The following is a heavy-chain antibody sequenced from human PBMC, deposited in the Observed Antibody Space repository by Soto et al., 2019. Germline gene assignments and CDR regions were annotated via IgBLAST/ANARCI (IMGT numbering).Heavy chain of an antibody. CDR2: IYPGDSNT. Sequence: PGESLKLLCNVSGYSLTLYCICCVRHMPAKGWEWVGIIYPGDSNTRYSPSFQGQVTISADKPISTAYLQWSSLKASDTAIYYWAREGIAVAGTSDAFDIWGQGTMVT. V-gene: IGHV5-51*01. D-gene: IGHD6-19*01. CDR3: AREGIAVAGTSDAFDI. CDR1: GYSLTLYC. J-gene: IGHJ3*02.